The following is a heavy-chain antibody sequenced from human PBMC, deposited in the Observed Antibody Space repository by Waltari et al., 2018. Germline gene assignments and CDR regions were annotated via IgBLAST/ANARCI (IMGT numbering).Heavy chain of an antibody. J-gene: IGHJ4*02. D-gene: IGHD1-20*01. V-gene: IGHV3-23*01. CDR1: GITFSNHA. CDR2: STVGDDT. Sequence: EVQLLESGGDLVQPGGSLRLSCAAPGITFSNHAINWVRLAPGTGLEWVSASTVGDDTYYADSVKGRFTISRDTSKDTVHLQMNGLRAEDTAVYYCATPFYNWDDPLHSWGQGTLVTVSS. CDR3: ATPFYNWDDPLHS.